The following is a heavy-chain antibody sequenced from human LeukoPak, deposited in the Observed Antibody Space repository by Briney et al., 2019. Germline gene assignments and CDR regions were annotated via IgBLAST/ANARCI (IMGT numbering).Heavy chain of an antibody. D-gene: IGHD3-22*01. V-gene: IGHV1-2*06. CDR2: INPNSGGT. CDR1: GYTFTGYY. J-gene: IGHJ4*02. Sequence: GASVKVSCKASGYTFTGYYMHWVRQAPGQGLEWMGRINPNSGGTNYAQKFQGRVTMTRDTSISTAYMELSRLRSDDTAVYYCARDRYYYDSSGYYSFQKFDYWGQGTLVTVFS. CDR3: ARDRYYYDSSGYYSFQKFDY.